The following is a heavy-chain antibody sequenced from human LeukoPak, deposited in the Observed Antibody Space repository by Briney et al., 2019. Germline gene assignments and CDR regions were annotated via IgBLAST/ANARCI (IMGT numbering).Heavy chain of an antibody. Sequence: GGSLRLSCAASGFTFSDYYMSWIRQAPGKGLEWVSYISSSGSTIYYADSVEGRFTISRDNAKNSLYLQMNSLRAEDTAVYYCARDDQTIFGVAPSDYWGQGTLVTVSS. D-gene: IGHD3-3*01. CDR3: ARDDQTIFGVAPSDY. CDR2: ISSSGSTI. J-gene: IGHJ4*02. CDR1: GFTFSDYY. V-gene: IGHV3-11*01.